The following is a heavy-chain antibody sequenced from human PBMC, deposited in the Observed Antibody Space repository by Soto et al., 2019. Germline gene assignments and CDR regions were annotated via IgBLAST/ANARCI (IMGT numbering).Heavy chain of an antibody. CDR3: ARDAAVGEYYFDS. CDR1: GYTFTRYV. D-gene: IGHD3-16*01. V-gene: IGHV1-3*01. CDR2: INAGNGNT. Sequence: QVQLVQTGAAVKKPGASVKVSCKTSGYTFTRYVVHWVRQAPGQRPEWMGWINAGNGNTKYSQKFQGRVTMTSDTSASPVYVEVDSVRAEHTAVYYCARDAAVGEYYFDSWGQGTLITVSS. J-gene: IGHJ4*02.